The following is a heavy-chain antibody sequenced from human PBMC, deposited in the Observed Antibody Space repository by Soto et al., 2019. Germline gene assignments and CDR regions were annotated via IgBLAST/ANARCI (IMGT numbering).Heavy chain of an antibody. Sequence: GGSLRLSCALSGFSVSSNYLSWVRRAPGKGLEWVSVHYSGGSTYYADSVQGRFTISRDKSNTTLYLQMRRGRAEDTAVYFCARHRHPRGTVGATSPLDPWGQGTQVTVSS. V-gene: IGHV3-53*01. CDR3: ARHRHPRGTVGATSPLDP. D-gene: IGHD1-26*01. J-gene: IGHJ5*02. CDR2: HYSGGST. CDR1: GFSVSSNY.